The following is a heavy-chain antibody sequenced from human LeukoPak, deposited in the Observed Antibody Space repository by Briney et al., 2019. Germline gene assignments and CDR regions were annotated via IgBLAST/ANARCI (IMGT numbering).Heavy chain of an antibody. Sequence: SGGSLRLSCAASGFTFSDYYMSWIRQAPGKGLEWVSYISSSGSTIYYADSVKGRFTISRDNAKNSLYLQMNSLRAEDTAVYYCAKSTSVYYYYMDVWGKGTTVTVSS. J-gene: IGHJ6*03. CDR2: ISSSGSTI. CDR3: AKSTSVYYYYMDV. D-gene: IGHD2-2*01. CDR1: GFTFSDYY. V-gene: IGHV3-11*01.